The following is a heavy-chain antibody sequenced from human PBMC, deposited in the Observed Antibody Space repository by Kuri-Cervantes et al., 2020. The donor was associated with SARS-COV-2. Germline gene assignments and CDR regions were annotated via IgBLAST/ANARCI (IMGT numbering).Heavy chain of an antibody. J-gene: IGHJ5*02. CDR2: IYYSGST. Sequence: GPLRLSCTVSGGSISSSSYYWGWIRQPPGKGLEWIGSIYYSGSTYYNPSLKSRVTISVDTSKNQFSLKLSSVTAADTAVYYCAGAGVGSWFDPWGQGTLVTVSS. CDR1: GGSISSSSYY. V-gene: IGHV4-39*01. CDR3: AGAGVGSWFDP.